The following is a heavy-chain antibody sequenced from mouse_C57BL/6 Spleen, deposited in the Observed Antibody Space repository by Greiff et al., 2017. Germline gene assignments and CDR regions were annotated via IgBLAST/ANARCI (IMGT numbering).Heavy chain of an antibody. CDR1: GFTFSSYT. CDR3: ARRDYFDY. Sequence: EVKLMESGGGLVKPGGSLKLSCAASGFTFSSYTMSWVRQTPEKRLEWVATISGGGGNTYYPDSVKGRFTISRDNAKNTLYLQMSSLRSEDTALYYCARRDYFDYWGQGTTLTVSS. J-gene: IGHJ2*01. V-gene: IGHV5-9*01. CDR2: ISGGGGNT.